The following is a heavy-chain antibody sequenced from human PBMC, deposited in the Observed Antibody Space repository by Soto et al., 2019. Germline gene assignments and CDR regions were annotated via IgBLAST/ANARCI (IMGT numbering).Heavy chain of an antibody. Sequence: QVQLQESGPGLVKPSGTLSLTCAVSGGSISSSNWWRWVRQPPWKGLEWMGEIYRSGSTNYSPSLRNRLIITVDKSKNRFSLKLSSVPAGDTAVDYCARDQEAVARFDYGGQGTLVTVSA. V-gene: IGHV4-4*02. D-gene: IGHD6-19*01. CDR1: GGSISSSNW. J-gene: IGHJ4*02. CDR3: ARDQEAVARFDY. CDR2: IYRSGST.